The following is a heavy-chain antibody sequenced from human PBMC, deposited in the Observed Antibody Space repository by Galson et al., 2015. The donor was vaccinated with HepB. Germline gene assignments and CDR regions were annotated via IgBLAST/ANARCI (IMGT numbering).Heavy chain of an antibody. J-gene: IGHJ6*02. CDR1: GFIFSTYS. Sequence: SLRLSCAASGFIFSTYSMNWVRQAPGKGLEWVSSISGSGSHIYYADSVKGRFTISRDNAKNSLYLQMNSLRAEDTAVYYCARDCPVSGGGSCDSVFEALRGMDVWGQGTTVSVSS. V-gene: IGHV3-21*01. CDR3: ARDCPVSGGGSCDSVFEALRGMDV. D-gene: IGHD2-15*01. CDR2: ISGSGSHI.